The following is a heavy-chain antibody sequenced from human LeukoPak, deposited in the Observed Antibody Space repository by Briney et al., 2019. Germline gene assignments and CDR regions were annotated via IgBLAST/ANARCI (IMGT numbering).Heavy chain of an antibody. CDR1: GGSISNYY. V-gene: IGHV4-59*08. Sequence: KPSETLSLTCTVSGGSISNYYWSWIRQPPGKGLEWIGLIYYSGATKYNPSLKSRITISVDTSKNQFSLMLSSVTAADTAVYYCARFGITVVRGGKYYFDYWGQGTLVTVSS. CDR3: ARFGITVVRGGKYYFDY. CDR2: IYYSGAT. J-gene: IGHJ4*02. D-gene: IGHD3-10*01.